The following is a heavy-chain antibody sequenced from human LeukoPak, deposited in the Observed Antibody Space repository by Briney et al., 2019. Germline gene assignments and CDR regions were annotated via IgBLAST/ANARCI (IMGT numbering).Heavy chain of an antibody. CDR1: GYTFTSYG. V-gene: IGHV1-18*01. D-gene: IGHD2-2*01. Sequence: ASVKVSCKASGYTFTSYGISWVRQAPGQGLEWMGWISAYNGNTNYAQKLQGRVTVTTDTSTSTAYMELRSLRSDDTAVYYCARDTPYCSSTSCPGWFDPWGQGTLVTVSS. CDR2: ISAYNGNT. CDR3: ARDTPYCSSTSCPGWFDP. J-gene: IGHJ5*02.